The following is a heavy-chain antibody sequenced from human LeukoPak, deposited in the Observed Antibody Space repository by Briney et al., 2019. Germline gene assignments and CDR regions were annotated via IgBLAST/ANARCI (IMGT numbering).Heavy chain of an antibody. V-gene: IGHV4-39*01. CDR3: ARQQSGYWNDVGLDY. CDR2: IYFNGNT. CDR1: GGSISSSGYY. Sequence: PSETLSLTCTVSGGSISSSGYYWGWLRQPPGKGLEWIGSIYFNGNTYYNPSLKSRVTMSVDTSKNQFSLNLSSLTAADTAVYYCARQQSGYWNDVGLDYWGQGTLVTVSS. J-gene: IGHJ4*02. D-gene: IGHD1-1*01.